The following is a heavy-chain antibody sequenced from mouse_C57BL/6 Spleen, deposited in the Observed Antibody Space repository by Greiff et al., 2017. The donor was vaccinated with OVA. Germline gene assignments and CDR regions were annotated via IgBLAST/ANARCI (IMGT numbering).Heavy chain of an antibody. V-gene: IGHV14-2*01. CDR2: IDPEDGET. CDR1: GFNIKDYY. CDR3: ARAQATSYYAMDY. J-gene: IGHJ4*01. D-gene: IGHD3-2*02. Sequence: EVQLKESGAELVKPGASVKLSCTASGFNIKDYYMHWVKQRTEQGLEWIGRIDPEDGETKYAPKFQGKTTITADTSSNTAYLQLSSLTSEDTAVYYCARAQATSYYAMDYWGQGTSVTVSS.